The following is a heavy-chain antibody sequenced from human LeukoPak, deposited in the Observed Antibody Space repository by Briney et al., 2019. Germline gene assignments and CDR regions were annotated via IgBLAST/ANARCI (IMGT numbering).Heavy chain of an antibody. J-gene: IGHJ4*02. V-gene: IGHV4-39*01. Sequence: SETLSLTCIVSGVSISSSSYYWGWIRQPPGKGLEWVGSFFYSGSTYYNPSLKTRVTISVDTSKNQFPLKLSSVTAADTAVYYCERHPYLTTQFDYWGQGTLVTVSS. CDR1: GVSISSSSYY. CDR3: ERHPYLTTQFDY. CDR2: FFYSGST. D-gene: IGHD4-11*01.